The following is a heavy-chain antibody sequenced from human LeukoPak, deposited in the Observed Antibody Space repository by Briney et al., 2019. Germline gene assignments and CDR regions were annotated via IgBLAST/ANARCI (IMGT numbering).Heavy chain of an antibody. CDR1: GFTFSSYS. Sequence: PGGSLRLSCAASGFTFSSYSMNWVRQAPGKGLEWVSYISDRGTIYYADSVKGRFTISRDNAKNSLYLQMNSLRAEDTAVYYCARDRAHRDYFDYWGQGTLVTVSS. J-gene: IGHJ4*02. CDR2: ISDRGTI. CDR3: ARDRAHRDYFDY. V-gene: IGHV3-48*04.